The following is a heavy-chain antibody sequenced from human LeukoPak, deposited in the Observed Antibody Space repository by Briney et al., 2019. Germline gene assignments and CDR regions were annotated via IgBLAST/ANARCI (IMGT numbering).Heavy chain of an antibody. CDR2: TYSGGST. V-gene: IGHV3-66*01. CDR3: ASGIRAFDN. CDR1: GFTVSSTY. Sequence: GGSLRLSCLASGFTVSSTYMSWVRQAPGKGMEWVSVTYSGGSTYYADSVKGRCTISRDNSKNTLYLQMNSLRGEDTAVYYCASGIRAFDNWGQGTLVTVSS. D-gene: IGHD1-26*01. J-gene: IGHJ4*02.